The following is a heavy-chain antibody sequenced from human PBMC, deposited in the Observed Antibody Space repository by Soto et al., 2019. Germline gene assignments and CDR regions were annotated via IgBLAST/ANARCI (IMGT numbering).Heavy chain of an antibody. V-gene: IGHV3-30-3*01. J-gene: IGHJ4*02. CDR1: GFTFSSYA. CDR2: ISYDGSNK. Sequence: GGSLRLSCAASGFTFSSYAMHWVRQAPGKGLEWVAVISYDGSNKYYADSVKGRFTISRDNSKNTLYLQMNSLRAEDTAVYYCARAMDTAMVTNPFGYWGQGTLVTVSS. CDR3: ARAMDTAMVTNPFGY. D-gene: IGHD5-18*01.